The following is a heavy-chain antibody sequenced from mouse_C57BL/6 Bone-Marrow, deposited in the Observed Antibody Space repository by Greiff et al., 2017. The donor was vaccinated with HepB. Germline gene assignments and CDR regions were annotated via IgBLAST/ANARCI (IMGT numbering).Heavy chain of an antibody. CDR1: GFTFSDYG. CDR3: ARGLGRFAY. CDR2: ISSGSSTI. D-gene: IGHD4-1*01. V-gene: IGHV5-17*01. Sequence: DVKLVESGGGLVKPGGSLKLSCAASGFTFSDYGMHWVRQAPEKGLEWVAYISSGSSTIYYADTVKGRFTISRDNAKNTLFLQMTSLRSEDTAMYYCARGLGRFAYWGQGTLVTVSA. J-gene: IGHJ3*01.